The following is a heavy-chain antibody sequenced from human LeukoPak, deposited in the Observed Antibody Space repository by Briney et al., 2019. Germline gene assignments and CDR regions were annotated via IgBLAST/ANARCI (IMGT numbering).Heavy chain of an antibody. Sequence: PSETLSLTCTVSGYSISSGYYWGWIRQPPGKGLEWIGSIYHSGSTNYNPSLKSRVTISVDTSKNQFSLKLSSVTAADTAVYYCARLPVVPAAMPDYWGQGTLVTVSS. D-gene: IGHD2-2*01. CDR1: GYSISSGYY. CDR3: ARLPVVPAAMPDY. CDR2: IYHSGST. V-gene: IGHV4-38-2*02. J-gene: IGHJ4*02.